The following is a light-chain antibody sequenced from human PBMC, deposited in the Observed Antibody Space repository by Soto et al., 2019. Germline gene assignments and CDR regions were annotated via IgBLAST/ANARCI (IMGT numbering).Light chain of an antibody. CDR3: CSYAGSNSYV. J-gene: IGLJ1*01. Sequence: QSVLTQPASVSGSPGQSITISCAGTSSDVGSSNLVSWYLHHPGKVPKLIIFEGIKRPSDISSRFSGSKSGNTASLTISGLQAEDEADYYCCSYAGSNSYVFGRGTKVTVL. CDR1: SSDVGSSNL. CDR2: EGI. V-gene: IGLV2-23*01.